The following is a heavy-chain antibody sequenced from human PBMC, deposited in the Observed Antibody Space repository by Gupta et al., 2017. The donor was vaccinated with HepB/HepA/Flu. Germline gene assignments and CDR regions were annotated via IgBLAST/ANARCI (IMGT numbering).Heavy chain of an antibody. CDR3: ARHSGTYFDY. CDR2: IKQDGSEK. CDR1: GFSFTTYW. Sequence: EVQLVVSGGGLVQPGGSLRLSCAASGFSFTTYWMTWVRQAPGKGLEWVANIKQDGSEKYYVDSMKGRFTLSRDNAKNSLYLQMNSLGAEDTAVYYCARHSGTYFDYWGQGTLVTVAS. D-gene: IGHD1-26*01. V-gene: IGHV3-7*01. J-gene: IGHJ4*02.